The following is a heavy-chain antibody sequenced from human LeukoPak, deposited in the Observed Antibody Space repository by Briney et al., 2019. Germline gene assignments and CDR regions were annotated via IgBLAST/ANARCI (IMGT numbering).Heavy chain of an antibody. Sequence: SETLSLTCTVSGGSISDYYWSWIRQPPGKGRECIGYVYSGSTSYSPSLKSRVTISVDTSKNQFSLKLSSVTAADTAVYYCARIQLWYFDYWGQGTLVTVSS. J-gene: IGHJ4*02. D-gene: IGHD5-18*01. CDR3: ARIQLWYFDY. CDR2: VYSGST. CDR1: GGSISDYY. V-gene: IGHV4-59*08.